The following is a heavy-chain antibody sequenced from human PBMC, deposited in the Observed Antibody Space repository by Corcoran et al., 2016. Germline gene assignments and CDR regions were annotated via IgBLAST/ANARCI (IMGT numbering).Heavy chain of an antibody. D-gene: IGHD3-10*01. CDR1: GYTFTSYY. V-gene: IGHV1-46*01. CDR3: ARDTRVGSFYYYYGMDV. CDR2: INPSGGST. J-gene: IGHJ6*02. Sequence: QVQLVQSGAEVKKPGASVKVSCKASGYTFTSYYMHWVRQAPGQGLEWMGIINPSGGSTSYAQKFQGRVTMTRDTSTSTVYMELSSLRSEDTAVCYCARDTRVGSFYYYYGMDVWGQGTTVTVSS.